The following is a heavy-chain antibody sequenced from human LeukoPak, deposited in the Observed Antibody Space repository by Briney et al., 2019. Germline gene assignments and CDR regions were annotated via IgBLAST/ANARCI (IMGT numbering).Heavy chain of an antibody. CDR3: ATSGYYGSGSYLYWYFDL. V-gene: IGHV1-24*01. D-gene: IGHD3-10*01. J-gene: IGHJ2*01. Sequence: ASVKVSCKVSGYTLTELSMHWVRQAPGKGLEWPGGFDPEDGETIYAQKFQGRVTMTEDTSTDTAYMELSSLRSEDTAVYYCATSGYYGSGSYLYWYFDLWGRGTLVTVSS. CDR2: FDPEDGET. CDR1: GYTLTELS.